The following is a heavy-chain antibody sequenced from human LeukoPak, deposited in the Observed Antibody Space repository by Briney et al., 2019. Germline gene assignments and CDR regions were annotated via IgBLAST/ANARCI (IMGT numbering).Heavy chain of an antibody. D-gene: IGHD6-19*01. V-gene: IGHV4-59*01. CDR1: GGSISSYY. J-gene: IGHJ5*02. CDR3: AREGTYGWYNWFDP. Sequence: SETLSLTCTVSGGSISSYYWSWIRQPPGKGLEWIGYMYRTGSTYYNPSLKSPVTITPDTSQNQFSLRLTSVTAADTAVYYCAREGTYGWYNWFDPWVQGTPGTVSS. CDR2: MYRTGST.